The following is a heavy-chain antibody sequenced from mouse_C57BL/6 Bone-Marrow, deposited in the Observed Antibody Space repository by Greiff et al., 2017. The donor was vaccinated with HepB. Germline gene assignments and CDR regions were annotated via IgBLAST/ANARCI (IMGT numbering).Heavy chain of an antibody. Sequence: VKLVESGAELARPGASVKMSWKASGYTFTSDKRYWVKQRPGQGLEWIGYINPSSGYTKYNQKFKDKATLTADKSSSTAYMQLSSLTSEDSAVYYCARSYYGSSYDYFDYWGQGTTLTVSS. CDR2: INPSSGYT. CDR3: ARSYYGSSYDYFDY. J-gene: IGHJ2*01. CDR1: GYTFTSDK. D-gene: IGHD1-1*01. V-gene: IGHV1-4*01.